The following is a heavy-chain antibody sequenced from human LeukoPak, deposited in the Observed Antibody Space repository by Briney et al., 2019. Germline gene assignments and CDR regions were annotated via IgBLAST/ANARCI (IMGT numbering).Heavy chain of an antibody. CDR2: IYYSGST. J-gene: IGHJ4*02. V-gene: IGHV4-61*05. Sequence: SETLSLTCAVSGGSISSSSYYWGWIRQPPGKGLEWIGYIYYSGSTNYNPSLKSRVTISVDKSKNQFSLKLSSVTAADTAVYYCARVGSKLWFGELLYYFDYWGQGTLVTVSS. CDR1: GGSISSSSYY. CDR3: ARVGSKLWFGELLYYFDY. D-gene: IGHD3-10*01.